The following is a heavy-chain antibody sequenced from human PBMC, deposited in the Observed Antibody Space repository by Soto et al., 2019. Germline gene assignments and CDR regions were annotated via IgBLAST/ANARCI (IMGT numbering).Heavy chain of an antibody. CDR2: INANSGGT. CDR3: ARESTMVRGVIGAVNWFDP. V-gene: IGHV1-18*04. CDR1: GYTFTGYY. Sequence: ASVKVSCKASGYTFTGYYISWVRQAPGQGLEWMGWINANSGGTNYAQKLQGRVTMTTDTSTSTAYMELRSLRSDDTAVYYCARESTMVRGVIGAVNWFDPWGQGTLVTVAS. D-gene: IGHD3-10*01. J-gene: IGHJ5*02.